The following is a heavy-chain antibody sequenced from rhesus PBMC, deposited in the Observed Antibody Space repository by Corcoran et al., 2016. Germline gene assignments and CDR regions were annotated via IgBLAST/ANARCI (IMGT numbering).Heavy chain of an antibody. CDR1: GGCICRNY. CDR2: ISGGGEST. D-gene: IGHD6-25*01. J-gene: IGHJ4*01. V-gene: IGHV4-173*01. CDR3: ATIAAAGMGFDY. Sequence: QLQLKESGPGLVKPSETASLTCAVTGGCICRNYWTWTRTITGKGLEWIGRISGGGESTDYNPSLKSLVTISTDTSKKEFSLKLTSVTAADTAVYYCATIAAAGMGFDYWGQGALVTVSS.